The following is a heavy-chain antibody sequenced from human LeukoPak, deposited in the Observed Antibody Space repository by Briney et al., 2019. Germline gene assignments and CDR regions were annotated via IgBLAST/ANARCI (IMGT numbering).Heavy chain of an antibody. CDR1: GFTFSSYS. Sequence: GGSLRLSCAASGFTFSSYSMNWVRQAPGKGLEWVSYISSSSTIYYADSVKGRFTISRDNAKNSLYLQMNSLRAEDTAVYYCARDRRYSSGWFDYRGQGTLVTVSS. CDR2: ISSSSTI. J-gene: IGHJ5*01. V-gene: IGHV3-48*01. D-gene: IGHD6-19*01. CDR3: ARDRRYSSGWFDY.